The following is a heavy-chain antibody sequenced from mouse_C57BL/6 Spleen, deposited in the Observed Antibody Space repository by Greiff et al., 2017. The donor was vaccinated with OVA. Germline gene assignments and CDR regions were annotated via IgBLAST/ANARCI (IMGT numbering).Heavy chain of an antibody. CDR3: ARGDSNYEGYFDY. Sequence: QVQLKQPGAELVKPGASVKLSCKASGYTFTSYWMHWVKQRPGQGLEWIGMIHPNSGSTNYNEKFKSKATLTVDKSSSTAYMQLSSLTSEDSAVYYCARGDSNYEGYFDYWGQGTTLTVSS. CDR2: IHPNSGST. CDR1: GYTFTSYW. V-gene: IGHV1-64*01. J-gene: IGHJ2*01. D-gene: IGHD2-5*01.